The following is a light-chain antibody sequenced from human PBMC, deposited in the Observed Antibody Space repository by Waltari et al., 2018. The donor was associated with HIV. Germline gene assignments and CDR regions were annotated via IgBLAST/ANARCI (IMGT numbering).Light chain of an antibody. CDR3: AAYAGNNIVI. CDR2: DVN. Sequence: QSALTQPPSASGSPGQSVTVPCTGTSSDIGYFNYVSWYQQPPGKAPKLLIYDVNKRPSGVPDRFSASKSGATASLTVSGLLAEDEADYYCAAYAGNNIVIFGGGTKVTV. V-gene: IGLV2-8*01. J-gene: IGLJ2*01. CDR1: SSDIGYFNY.